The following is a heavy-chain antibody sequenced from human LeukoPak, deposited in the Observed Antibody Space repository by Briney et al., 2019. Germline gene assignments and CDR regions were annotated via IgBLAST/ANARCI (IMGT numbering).Heavy chain of an antibody. Sequence: SQTLSLTCTVSGGSISSGSYYWSWIRQPAGKGLEWIGRIYTSGSTNYNPSLKSRVTISVDTSKNQFSLKLSSVTAADTAVYYCARARPVGGRPVTNSYWYFDLWGRGTLVTVSS. J-gene: IGHJ2*01. D-gene: IGHD4-17*01. CDR3: ARARPVGGRPVTNSYWYFDL. CDR1: GGSISSGSYY. CDR2: IYTSGST. V-gene: IGHV4-61*02.